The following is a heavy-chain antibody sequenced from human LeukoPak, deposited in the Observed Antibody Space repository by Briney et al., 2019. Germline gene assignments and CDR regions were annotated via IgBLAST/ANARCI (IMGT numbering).Heavy chain of an antibody. CDR2: IYYSGST. J-gene: IGHJ3*02. CDR1: GGSISSGDYY. V-gene: IGHV4-30-4*08. CDR3: ASLSDIVVVPAAIKDAFDI. D-gene: IGHD2-2*02. Sequence: PSQTLSLTCTVSGGSISSGDYYWSWIRQPPGKGLEWIGYIYYSGSTYYNPSLKSRVTISVATSKNQFSLKLSSVTAADTAVYYCASLSDIVVVPAAIKDAFDIWGQGTMVTVSS.